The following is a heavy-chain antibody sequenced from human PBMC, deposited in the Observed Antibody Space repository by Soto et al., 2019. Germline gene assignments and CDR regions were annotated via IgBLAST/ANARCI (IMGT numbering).Heavy chain of an antibody. CDR3: PRDYDGFEY. D-gene: IGHD3-16*01. Sequence: PSETLSLTCDVSSVSITSSDWWSWVRRPPGKGLEWVGKISHSGTVNYNATLRSRVTISVHKPKNQLSLKLMSVTAADTAVYYCPRDYDGFEYWGQGILVTLSS. J-gene: IGHJ4*02. V-gene: IGHV4-4*02. CDR1: SVSITSSDW. CDR2: ISHSGTV.